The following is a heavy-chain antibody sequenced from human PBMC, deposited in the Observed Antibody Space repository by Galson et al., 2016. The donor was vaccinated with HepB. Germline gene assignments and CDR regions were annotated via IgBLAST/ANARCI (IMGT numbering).Heavy chain of an antibody. V-gene: IGHV1-3*01. CDR2: ISAPNGNT. J-gene: IGHJ5*02. CDR1: GYTFTRYA. CDR3: ARVGDHEYVIHWFDT. Sequence: SVKVSCKATGYTFTRYAIHWVRQAPGQSLEWMGWISAPNGNTKYAQKFQGRVTITRDTSADTVYMELNSLRSEDTAVYYCARVGDHEYVIHWFDTWGQRTLVTVSS. D-gene: IGHD3-16*01.